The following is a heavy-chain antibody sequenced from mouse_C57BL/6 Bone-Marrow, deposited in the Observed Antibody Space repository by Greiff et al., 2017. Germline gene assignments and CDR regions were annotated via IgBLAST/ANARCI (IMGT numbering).Heavy chain of an antibody. J-gene: IGHJ2*01. CDR3: ASHGSRRDY. D-gene: IGHD1-1*01. V-gene: IGHV5-6*02. Sequence: DVMLVESGGDLVKPGGSLKLSCAASGFTFSSYGMSWVRQTPDKRLEWVATISSGGSYTYYPDSVKGRFTISRDNAKTTLYLQMSSLKSEDTAMYYCASHGSRRDYWGQGPTLTVSS. CDR1: GFTFSSYG. CDR2: ISSGGSYT.